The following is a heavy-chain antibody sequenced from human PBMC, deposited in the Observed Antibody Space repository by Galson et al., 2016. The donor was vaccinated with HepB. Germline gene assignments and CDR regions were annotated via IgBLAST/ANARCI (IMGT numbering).Heavy chain of an antibody. D-gene: IGHD2-2*01. CDR2: ISRSGDST. V-gene: IGHV3-23*01. J-gene: IGHJ6*04. CDR1: GFTFRNYG. Sequence: SMRLSCAASGFTFRNYGMTWVRQAPGKGLEVVSSISRSGDSTDYADSVKGRFTISRDNSKNTLSLQMNSLTADDKAIYYCVQGSTAPAVWGKGTTVTVSS. CDR3: VQGSTAPAV.